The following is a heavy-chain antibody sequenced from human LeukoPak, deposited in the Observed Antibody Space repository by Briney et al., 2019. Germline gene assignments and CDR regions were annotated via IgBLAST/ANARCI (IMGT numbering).Heavy chain of an antibody. CDR3: ASKRFGYDSSGYYKQDDAFDI. D-gene: IGHD3-22*01. J-gene: IGHJ3*02. V-gene: IGHV4-34*01. CDR1: GGSFSGYY. CDR2: INHSGST. Sequence: SETLSLTCAVYGGSFSGYYWSWIRQPPGKGLEWIGEINHSGSTNYNPSLKSRVTISVDTSKNQFSLKLNSVTAADTAVYYCASKRFGYDSSGYYKQDDAFDIWGQGTMVTVSS.